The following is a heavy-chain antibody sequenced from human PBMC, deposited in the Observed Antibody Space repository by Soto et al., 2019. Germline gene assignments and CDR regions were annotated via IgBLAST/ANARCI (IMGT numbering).Heavy chain of an antibody. J-gene: IGHJ4*02. Sequence: SETLSLTCTVSGGSINSGGYYWSWIRQHPGKGLEWIGYIYYSGSTYYNPPLKSRVTISVDMSKNQFSLKLSSVTAADTAVYYCARGVVVVAAADYWGQGTLVTVSS. D-gene: IGHD2-15*01. CDR1: GGSINSGGYY. V-gene: IGHV4-31*03. CDR3: ARGVVVVAAADY. CDR2: IYYSGST.